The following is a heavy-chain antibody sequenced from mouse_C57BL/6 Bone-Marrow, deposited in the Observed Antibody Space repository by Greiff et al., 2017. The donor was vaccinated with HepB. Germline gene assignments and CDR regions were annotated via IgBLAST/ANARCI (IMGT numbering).Heavy chain of an antibody. CDR1: GYTFTSYW. CDR3: ARTAHYDYDEGGAMDY. Sequence: QVQLQQPGAELVKPGASVKMSCKASGYTFTSYWITWVKQRPGQGLEWIGDIYPGSGSTTYNEKFKSKATLTVDTSSSTAYMQLSSLTSEDSAVYYCARTAHYDYDEGGAMDYWGQGTSVTVSS. CDR2: IYPGSGST. J-gene: IGHJ4*01. D-gene: IGHD2-4*01. V-gene: IGHV1-55*01.